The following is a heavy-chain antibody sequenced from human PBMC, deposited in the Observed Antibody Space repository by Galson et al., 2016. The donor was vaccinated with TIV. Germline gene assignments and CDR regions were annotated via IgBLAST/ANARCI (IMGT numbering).Heavy chain of an antibody. CDR2: IYPRASET. J-gene: IGHJ4*02. V-gene: IGHV5-51*03. CDR3: ARAPGYSGYSYGYFDS. Sequence: QSGAEVKKPEESLRISCKASGDSISSYWVGWVRQIPGKGLEWMGIIYPRASETRYSPSFQGQVTISADESISTVYLQWSSLKASDTAMYFCARAPGYSGYSYGYFDSWGQGTLVTVSS. CDR1: GDSISSYW. D-gene: IGHD5-18*01.